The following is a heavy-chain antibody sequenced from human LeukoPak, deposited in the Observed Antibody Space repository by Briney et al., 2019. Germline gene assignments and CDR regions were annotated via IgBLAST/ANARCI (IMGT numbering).Heavy chain of an antibody. CDR2: INQDGSEK. V-gene: IGHV3-7*01. J-gene: IGHJ4*02. CDR3: AGTRTGYSSSWYDPHYFDY. CDR1: GFTFSYYW. D-gene: IGHD6-13*01. Sequence: GGSLRLSCAASGFTFSYYWMNWIRQAPGKGLEWVANINQDGSEKYYVDSVKGRFTISRDNAKNSVYVQMNSLRAEDTAVYYCAGTRTGYSSSWYDPHYFDYWGQGTLVTVSS.